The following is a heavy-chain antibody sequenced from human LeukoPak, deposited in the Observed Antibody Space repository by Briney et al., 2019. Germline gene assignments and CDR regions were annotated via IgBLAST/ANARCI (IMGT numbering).Heavy chain of an antibody. CDR1: GFTFSSYA. CDR2: ISGSGGST. CDR3: AKRSWSNRGFDY. Sequence: GGSLRPSCAASGFTFSSYAMSWVRQAPGKGLEWVSAISGSGGSTYYADSVKGRFTISRDNSKNTLYLQMNSLRAEDTAVYYCAKRSWSNRGFDYWGQGTLVTVSS. J-gene: IGHJ4*02. D-gene: IGHD1/OR15-1a*01. V-gene: IGHV3-23*01.